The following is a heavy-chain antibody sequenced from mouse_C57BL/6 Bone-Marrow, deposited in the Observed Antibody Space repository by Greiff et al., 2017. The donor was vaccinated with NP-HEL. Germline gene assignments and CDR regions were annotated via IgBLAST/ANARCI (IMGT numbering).Heavy chain of an antibody. J-gene: IGHJ1*03. V-gene: IGHV1-55*01. CDR1: GYTFTSYW. Sequence: VQLQQPGAELVKPGASVKMSCKASGYTFTSYWITWVKQRPGQGLEWIGDIYPGSGSTNYNEKFKSKATLTVEPSSSTAYMQLSSLTSEDSAVYYCARGGEFITTVVDWYFDVWGTGTTVTVSS. D-gene: IGHD1-1*01. CDR2: IYPGSGST. CDR3: ARGGEFITTVVDWYFDV.